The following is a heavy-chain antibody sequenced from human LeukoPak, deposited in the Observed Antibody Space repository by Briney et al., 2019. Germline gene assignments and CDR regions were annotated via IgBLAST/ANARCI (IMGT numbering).Heavy chain of an antibody. J-gene: IGHJ4*02. CDR3: ANVAGIAAAGTVTDY. CDR1: GFTFSSYA. CDR2: ISGSGGST. Sequence: GGSLRLSCAASGFTFSSYAMSWVRQAPGKGLECVSAISGSGGSTYYADSVKGRFTISRDNSKNPLYLQMNSLRAEDTAVYYCANVAGIAAAGTVTDYWGQGTLVTVSS. D-gene: IGHD6-13*01. V-gene: IGHV3-23*01.